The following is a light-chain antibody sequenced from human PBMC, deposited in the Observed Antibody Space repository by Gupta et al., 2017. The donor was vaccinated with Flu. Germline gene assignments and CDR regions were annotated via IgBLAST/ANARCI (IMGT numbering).Light chain of an antibody. V-gene: IGKV2D-29*01. CDR1: ESLLHSNGKTY. Sequence: SVAPGQPASISCKSSESLLHSNGKTYLYWYLQKPGQAPQLLIYEASKRFSGVPDRFSGSGSGTDFTLKSSRGEAEDVGTYYCMQSLKFFTFGHGTKVDIK. J-gene: IGKJ3*01. CDR2: EAS. CDR3: MQSLKFFT.